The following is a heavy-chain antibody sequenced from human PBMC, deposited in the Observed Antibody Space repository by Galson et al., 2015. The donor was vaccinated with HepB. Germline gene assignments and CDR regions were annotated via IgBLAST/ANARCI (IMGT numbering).Heavy chain of an antibody. J-gene: IGHJ6*02. CDR3: AREVYHYDSSGYGPDYYYYYGMDV. V-gene: IGHV3-21*01. CDR2: ISSSSSYI. D-gene: IGHD3-22*01. CDR1: GFTFRSYS. Sequence: SLRLSCAASGFTFRSYSMNWVRQAPGKGLEWVSSISSSSSYIYYADSVKGRFTISRDNAKNSLYLQMNSLRAEDTAVYYCAREVYHYDSSGYGPDYYYYYGMDVWGQGTTVTVSS.